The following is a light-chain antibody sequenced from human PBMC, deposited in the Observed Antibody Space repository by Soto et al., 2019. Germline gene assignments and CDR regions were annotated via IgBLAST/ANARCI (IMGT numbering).Light chain of an antibody. CDR3: QQYGSSLTWT. V-gene: IGKV3-20*01. CDR2: GAS. CDR1: QSVSSSY. Sequence: EIVLTQYPGTLYLSPGERATLSCRASQSVSSSYLAWYQQKPGQAPRLLIYGASSRATGIPDRFSGSGSGTDFTLTISRLEPEDFAVYYCQQYGSSLTWTFGPGTKVEIK. J-gene: IGKJ1*01.